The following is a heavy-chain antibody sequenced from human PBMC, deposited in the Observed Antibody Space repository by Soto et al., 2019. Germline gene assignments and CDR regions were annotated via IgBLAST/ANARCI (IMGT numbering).Heavy chain of an antibody. CDR2: INHSGST. CDR3: ATGTYYYGSGSYYKGGFYYYGMDV. CDR1: GGSFSGYY. V-gene: IGHV4-34*01. Sequence: SETLSLTCAVYGGSFSGYYWSWIRQPPGKGLEWIGEINHSGSTNYNLSLKSRVTISVDTSKNQFSLKLSSVTAADTAVYYCATGTYYYGSGSYYKGGFYYYGMDVWGQGTTVT. J-gene: IGHJ6*02. D-gene: IGHD3-10*01.